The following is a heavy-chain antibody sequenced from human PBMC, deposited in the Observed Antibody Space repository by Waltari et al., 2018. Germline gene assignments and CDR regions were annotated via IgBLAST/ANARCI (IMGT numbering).Heavy chain of an antibody. CDR1: GGIFTNYA. CDR3: ARDLGAMKVTSALEI. J-gene: IGHJ3*02. Sequence: QVQLVQSGAEVKRPGSSVKVSCRASGGIFTNYAISWVRQAPGQGLEWMGGTIPIIGTANSAQKCQGRLTITSDESTSTAYMELSSLRPEDTAVYFCARDLGAMKVTSALEIWGQGTRVTVSS. V-gene: IGHV1-69*05. CDR2: TIPIIGTA. D-gene: IGHD3-10*01.